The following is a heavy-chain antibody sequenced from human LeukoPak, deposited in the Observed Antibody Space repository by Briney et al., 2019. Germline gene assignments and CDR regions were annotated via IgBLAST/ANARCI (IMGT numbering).Heavy chain of an antibody. V-gene: IGHV4-30-2*03. J-gene: IGHJ5*02. CDR2: IHDSGST. Sequence: SETLSLTCAVSGDSISSGGYSWSWIRQTPGKGLEWIAYIHDSGSTYNNPSLKSRVTISVDTSKNQFSLKLSSVTAADTAVYYCARPISGSYGPNWFDPWGQGTLVTVSS. D-gene: IGHD1-26*01. CDR1: GDSISSGGYS. CDR3: ARPISGSYGPNWFDP.